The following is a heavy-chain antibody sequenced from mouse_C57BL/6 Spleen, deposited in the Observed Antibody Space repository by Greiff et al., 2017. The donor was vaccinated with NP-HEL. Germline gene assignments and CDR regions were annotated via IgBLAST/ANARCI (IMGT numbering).Heavy chain of an antibody. Sequence: EVQLQQSGPELVKPGASVKMSCKASGYTFTDYNMHWVKQSHGKSLEWIGYINPNNGGTSYNQKFKGKATLTVNKSSSTAYMELRSLTSEDSAVYYCARFLYDYDGGFAYWGQGTLVTVSA. CDR3: ARFLYDYDGGFAY. J-gene: IGHJ3*01. D-gene: IGHD2-4*01. V-gene: IGHV1-22*01. CDR1: GYTFTDYN. CDR2: INPNNGGT.